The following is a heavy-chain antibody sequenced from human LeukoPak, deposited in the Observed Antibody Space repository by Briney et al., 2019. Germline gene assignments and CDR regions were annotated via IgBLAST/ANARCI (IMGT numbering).Heavy chain of an antibody. V-gene: IGHV3-23*01. D-gene: IGHD2-2*01. CDR1: GFTFSSYA. CDR3: VRLDCSRTSCYFDY. CDR2: ISGSGDNT. J-gene: IGHJ4*02. Sequence: PGGSLRLSCAASGFTFSSYAMSWVRQVPGKGLEWVSVISGSGDNTYYADSVKGRFTISRDNSKNMLYLQMNSLRAEDTAVYYCVRLDCSRTSCYFDYWGQGTLVTVSS.